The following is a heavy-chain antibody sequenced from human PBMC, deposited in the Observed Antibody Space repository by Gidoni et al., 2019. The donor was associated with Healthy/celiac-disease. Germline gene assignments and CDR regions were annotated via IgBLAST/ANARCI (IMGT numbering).Heavy chain of an antibody. CDR1: GGSISSYY. CDR2: IYYSGST. D-gene: IGHD3-10*01. V-gene: IGHV4-59*01. CDR3: ARDATAGFFDY. Sequence: QVQLQESGPGLVKPSETLSLTCPVSGGSISSYYWSWIRQPPGKGLEWIGYIYYSGSTNYNPSLKSRVTISVDTSKNQFSLKLSSVTAADTAVYYCARDATAGFFDYWGQGTLVTVSS. J-gene: IGHJ4*02.